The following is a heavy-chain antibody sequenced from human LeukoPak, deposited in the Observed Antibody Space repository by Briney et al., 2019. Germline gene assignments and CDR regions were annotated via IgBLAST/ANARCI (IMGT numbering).Heavy chain of an antibody. V-gene: IGHV4-59*01. CDR3: ARHFSGAAAPLPFDY. Sequence: SETLSLTCTVSGGSISNYWWSWIRQPPGKGLEWIGYVFDSGGTNYNPSLKSRVTISVDTSKKQFSLKLSSVTAADTAVYYCARHFSGAAAPLPFDYWGQGTLVTVSS. D-gene: IGHD6-13*01. CDR2: VFDSGGT. CDR1: GGSISNYW. J-gene: IGHJ4*02.